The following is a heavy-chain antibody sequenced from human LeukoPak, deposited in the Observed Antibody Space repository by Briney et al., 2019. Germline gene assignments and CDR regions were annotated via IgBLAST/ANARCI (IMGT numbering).Heavy chain of an antibody. Sequence: PSETLSLTCTVSGGSISNYYWSWIRQPPGKGLEWIGYIYHSGSTNYNPSLKSRVTISVDTSKNQFSLKLSSVTAADTAVYHCAIISTPPLAVAGTRRFAFDIWGQGTMVTVSS. D-gene: IGHD6-19*01. CDR1: GGSISNYY. CDR3: AIISTPPLAVAGTRRFAFDI. V-gene: IGHV4-59*08. CDR2: IYHSGST. J-gene: IGHJ3*02.